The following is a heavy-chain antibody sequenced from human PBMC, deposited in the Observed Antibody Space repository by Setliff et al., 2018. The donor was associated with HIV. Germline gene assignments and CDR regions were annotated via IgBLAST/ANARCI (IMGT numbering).Heavy chain of an antibody. CDR2: ISGDGGRT. CDR1: GFTFSNYA. D-gene: IGHD3-10*01. CDR3: AKFPVFKWFAERQGWFDL. V-gene: IGHV3-23*01. J-gene: IGHJ5*02. Sequence: PGGSLRLSCAASGFTFSNYAMGWVRQTPGKGLEWVSAISGDGGRTYFAGPLNGRFSTTRDNSENTMYLEMSRLRVEDTAVYYCAKFPVFKWFAERQGWFDLWGRGTPVTVSS.